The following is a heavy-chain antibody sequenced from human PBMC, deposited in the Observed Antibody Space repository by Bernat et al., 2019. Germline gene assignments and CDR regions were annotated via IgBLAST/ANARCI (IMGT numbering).Heavy chain of an antibody. D-gene: IGHD2-2*01. CDR2: ISTSGSTK. J-gene: IGHJ3*02. Sequence: EVQLVESGGGLVQPGGSLRLSCAASGFTFSSYEMNWVRQAPGKGLEWVSYISTSGSTKNCADSVKGRFTISRDNAKNSLVLQMNSLRADDTALYYCARESSSSTGRAFDIWGQGTMVTVSS. V-gene: IGHV3-48*03. CDR3: ARESSSSTGRAFDI. CDR1: GFTFSSYE.